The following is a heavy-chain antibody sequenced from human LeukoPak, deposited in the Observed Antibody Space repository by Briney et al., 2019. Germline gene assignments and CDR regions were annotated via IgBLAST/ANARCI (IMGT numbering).Heavy chain of an antibody. CDR3: ARRAGAYSHPYDY. Sequence: GGSLRLSCTVSGFTVSSNSMSWVRQAPGKGLECVSFIYSDNTHYSDSVKGRFTISRDNSKNTLYLQMNSLRAEDTAVYYCARRAGAYSHPYDYWGQGTLVTVSS. V-gene: IGHV3-53*01. CDR1: GFTVSSNS. J-gene: IGHJ4*02. CDR2: IYSDNT. D-gene: IGHD4/OR15-4a*01.